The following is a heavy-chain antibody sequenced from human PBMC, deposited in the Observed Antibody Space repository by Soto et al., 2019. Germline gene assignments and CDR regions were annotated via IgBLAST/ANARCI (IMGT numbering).Heavy chain of an antibody. Sequence: QEQLVESGGGLVQPGGSLRLSCVASGFNFRDYYMSWIRQASGKGLEWLSYISNLGSQTKYADSLKGRFTISRDNAKGSLYLQMNSLSADDTAVYYCARRFSHYSGLEVWGQGTTVTVSS. CDR1: GFNFRDYY. CDR3: ARRFSHYSGLEV. J-gene: IGHJ6*02. V-gene: IGHV3-11*06. D-gene: IGHD3-3*01. CDR2: ISNLGSQT.